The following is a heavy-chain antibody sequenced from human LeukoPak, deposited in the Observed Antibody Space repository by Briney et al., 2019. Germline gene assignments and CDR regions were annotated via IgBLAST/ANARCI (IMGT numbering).Heavy chain of an antibody. V-gene: IGHV4-39*07. CDR2: IYDSGIT. Sequence: SETLSLTCTVSGRSISSSTYYWGWIRQPPGKGLEWIWSIYDSGITYSNPSLKSRITISLDVSKNQLSLTLSYVTAADTAIYYCARGGADYGSGNWTALRDALDIWGQGTLVTVSS. J-gene: IGHJ3*02. CDR3: ARGGADYGSGNWTALRDALDI. CDR1: GRSISSSTYY. D-gene: IGHD3-10*01.